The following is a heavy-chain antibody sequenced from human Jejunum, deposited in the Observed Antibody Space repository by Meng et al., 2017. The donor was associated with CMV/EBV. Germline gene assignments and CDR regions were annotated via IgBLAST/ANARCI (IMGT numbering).Heavy chain of an antibody. CDR2: INSDSGDT. CDR3: VRQDSRSWDFDH. CDR1: GYTFIGYY. V-gene: IGHV1-2*04. J-gene: IGHJ4*02. D-gene: IGHD6-6*01. Sequence: SCNASGYTFIGYYIHWVRQAPGQGLEWMGWINSDSGDTNYTQKFQAWVTMTRDTSITTAYMELRRLGYDDTAVYYCVRQDSRSWDFDHWGQGTLVTVSS.